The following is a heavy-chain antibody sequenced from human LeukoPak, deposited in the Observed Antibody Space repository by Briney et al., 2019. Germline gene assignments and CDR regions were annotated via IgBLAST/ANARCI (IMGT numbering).Heavy chain of an antibody. D-gene: IGHD6-19*01. CDR2: ISGSGGDT. J-gene: IGHJ4*02. V-gene: IGHV3-23*01. CDR3: ARDSSGWSKNY. CDR1: GFTFSTDA. Sequence: SGGSLRLSCAASGFTFSTDAMTCVRQAPGKGLQWVSAISGSGGDTYYEDSVKGRFTISRDNSKNMMYLQMNSLRVEDTAVYYCARDSSGWSKNYWGQGTLVTVSS.